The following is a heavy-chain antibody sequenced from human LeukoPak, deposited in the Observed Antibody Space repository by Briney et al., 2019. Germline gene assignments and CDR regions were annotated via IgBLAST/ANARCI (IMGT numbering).Heavy chain of an antibody. CDR3: TTVCYDSSGCFDY. J-gene: IGHJ4*02. V-gene: IGHV3-15*01. CDR1: GFTFSSAW. CDR2: IKSKTDGGTT. D-gene: IGHD3-22*01. Sequence: GGSLRLSCAASGFTFSSAWMSWVRQAPGKGLEWVGRIKSKTDGGTTDYAAPVKGRFTISRDDSKNTLYLQMNSLKTEDTAVYYCTTVCYDSSGCFDYWGQGTLVTVSS.